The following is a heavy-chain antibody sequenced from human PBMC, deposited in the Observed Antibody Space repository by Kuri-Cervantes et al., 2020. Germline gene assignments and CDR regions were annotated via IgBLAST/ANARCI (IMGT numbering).Heavy chain of an antibody. D-gene: IGHD1-26*01. V-gene: IGHV3-53*01. CDR3: SRDQAGAPFY. CDR2: IYSDGAT. CDR1: GFTVSTNY. Sequence: GESLKISCAASGFTVSTNYMSWVRQAPGKGLEWVSVIYSDGATYYADSVKGRFTVSRDTSTNTLYLQMNSLRVEDTAVYYCSRDQAGAPFYWGQGTLVTVSS. J-gene: IGHJ4*02.